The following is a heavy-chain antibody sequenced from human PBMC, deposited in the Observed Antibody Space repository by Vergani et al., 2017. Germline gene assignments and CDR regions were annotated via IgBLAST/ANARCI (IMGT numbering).Heavy chain of an antibody. CDR3: ARVCRRVGAATFNWFDP. D-gene: IGHD2-15*01. Sequence: QVQLQESGPGLVKPSQTLSLTCTVSGGSISSGDYYWSWIRQPPGKGLEWIGYIYYSGSTYYNPSLKSRVTISVDTSKNQFSLKLSSVTAADTAVYYCARVCRRVGAATFNWFDPWGQGTLVTVSS. V-gene: IGHV4-30-4*08. CDR1: GGSISSGDYY. J-gene: IGHJ5*02. CDR2: IYYSGST.